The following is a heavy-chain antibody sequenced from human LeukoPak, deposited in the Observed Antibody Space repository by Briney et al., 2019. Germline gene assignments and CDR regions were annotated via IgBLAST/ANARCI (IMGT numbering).Heavy chain of an antibody. Sequence: ASVKVSCKASGYTFTSYGISWVRQAPGQGRECMGWIRAYNGNTNYAQKLEGRVTITTVTSTSTAYMELRSLRSDDTAVDYCARDLIAVVAAKSYFYYGMDVWGQGTTVTVSS. J-gene: IGHJ6*02. CDR1: GYTFTSYG. V-gene: IGHV1-18*01. CDR2: IRAYNGNT. D-gene: IGHD2-15*01. CDR3: ARDLIAVVAAKSYFYYGMDV.